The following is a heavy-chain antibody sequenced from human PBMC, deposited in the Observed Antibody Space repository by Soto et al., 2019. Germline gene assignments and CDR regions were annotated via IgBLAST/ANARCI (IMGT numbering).Heavy chain of an antibody. J-gene: IGHJ6*02. CDR1: GFTFSTYA. CDR2: ISGSGGST. V-gene: IGHV3-23*01. CDR3: AKDISKLYYYYGMDV. Sequence: GGSLRLSCAASGFTFSTYAMSWVRQAPGKGLEWVSAISGSGGSTYYADSVKGRFTISRDNSKNTLYLQMNSLRAEDTAVYYFAKDISKLYYYYGMDVWGQGTTVTVSS.